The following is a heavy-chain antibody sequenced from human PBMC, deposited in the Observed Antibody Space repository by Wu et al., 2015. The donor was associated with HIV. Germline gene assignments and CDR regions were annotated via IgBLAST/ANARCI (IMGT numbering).Heavy chain of an antibody. CDR1: GYSFIDYY. Sequence: KKPGASVMLSCKTSGYSFIDYYIYWVRQAPGQGPEWMGWINTNRGGTKYAQKFQGRVTLTRDTAVTTAYLELNSLRSDDTAVYYCARLQSLHGLYSNADYWGQGTLVTVSS. V-gene: IGHV1-2*02. D-gene: IGHD3-10*01. CDR3: ARLQSLHGLYSNADY. J-gene: IGHJ4*02. CDR2: INTNRGGT.